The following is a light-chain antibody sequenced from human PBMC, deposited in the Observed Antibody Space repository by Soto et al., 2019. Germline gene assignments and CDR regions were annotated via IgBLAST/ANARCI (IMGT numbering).Light chain of an antibody. J-gene: IGLJ1*01. CDR2: DVS. CDR3: SSFASSSSYV. V-gene: IGLV2-14*03. Sequence: QSVLAQPASVSGSPGQSIAISCTGTSSDVGSYNSVSWYQQYPGKAPTLMIHDVSDRPSGVSNRFSGFKSGNTASLTISGLQAEDEADYYCSSFASSSSYVFGSGTKVT. CDR1: SSDVGSYNS.